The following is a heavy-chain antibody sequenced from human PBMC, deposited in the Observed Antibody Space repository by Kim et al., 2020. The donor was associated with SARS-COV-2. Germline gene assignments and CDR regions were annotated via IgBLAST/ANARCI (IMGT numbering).Heavy chain of an antibody. CDR2: IYYSGST. D-gene: IGHD5-18*01. V-gene: IGHV4-31*03. CDR1: GGSISSGGYY. Sequence: SETLSLTCTVSGGSISSGGYYWSWIRQHPGKGLEWIGYIYYSGSTYYNPSLKRRVTISVDTSKNQFSLKLSSGTAADTAVYYCAREEREGYSLNYYGMDVWVQGTTVTVSS. CDR3: AREEREGYSLNYYGMDV. J-gene: IGHJ6*02.